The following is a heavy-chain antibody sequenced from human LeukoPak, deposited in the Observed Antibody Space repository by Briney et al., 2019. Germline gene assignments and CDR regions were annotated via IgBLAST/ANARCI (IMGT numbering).Heavy chain of an antibody. CDR2: INHSGST. Sequence: SETLSLTCAVYGGSFSGYYWSWIRQPPGKGLEWIGEINHSGSTNYNPSLKSRVTISVDTSKNQFSLKLSSVTAADTAVYYCARAGFYYDRAFDIWGQGTMVTVSS. CDR3: ARAGFYYDRAFDI. D-gene: IGHD3-22*01. J-gene: IGHJ3*02. CDR1: GGSFSGYY. V-gene: IGHV4-34*01.